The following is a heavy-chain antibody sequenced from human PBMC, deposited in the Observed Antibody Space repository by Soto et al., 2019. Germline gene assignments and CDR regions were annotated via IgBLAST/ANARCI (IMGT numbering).Heavy chain of an antibody. CDR3: ASTSYGPYYYYYGMDV. Sequence: PGGSLRLSCAASGFTFSSYGMHWVRQAPGKGLEWVSVITYDGSNKYYADSVKGRFTISRDNSKNTLYLQMNSLRAEDTAVYYCASTSYGPYYYYYGMDVWGQGTTVTVSS. D-gene: IGHD1-26*01. CDR1: GFTFSSYG. CDR2: ITYDGSNK. J-gene: IGHJ6*02. V-gene: IGHV3-30*03.